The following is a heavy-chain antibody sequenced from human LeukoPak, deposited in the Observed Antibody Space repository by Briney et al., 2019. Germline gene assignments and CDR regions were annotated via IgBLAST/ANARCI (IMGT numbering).Heavy chain of an antibody. D-gene: IGHD3-22*01. CDR1: GASISSHY. CDR3: AQIRPSTYYDSSGSFDY. J-gene: IGHJ4*02. CDR2: IHYSGST. V-gene: IGHV4-59*08. Sequence: SETLSLTCSVSGASISSHYWSWIRQPPGKGLEWIGYIHYSGSTNYNPSLKSRVTISVDTSKNQFSLKLTSVTAADTAVYYCAQIRPSTYYDSSGSFDYWGQGTLATVSS.